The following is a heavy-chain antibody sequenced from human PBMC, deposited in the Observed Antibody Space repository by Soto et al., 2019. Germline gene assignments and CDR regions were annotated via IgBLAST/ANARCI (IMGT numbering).Heavy chain of an antibody. J-gene: IGHJ5*02. D-gene: IGHD6-13*01. V-gene: IGHV1-8*02. Sequence: ASLKVSCKASGYTFTSYAMHWVRQAPGQRLEWMGWINANSGNTGYAQKFQGRVTMTRNTSISTAYMELSSLRSEDTAVYYCARGGSIEQQLASNWFDPWGQGTLVTVS. CDR3: ARGGSIEQQLASNWFDP. CDR2: INANSGNT. CDR1: GYTFTSYA.